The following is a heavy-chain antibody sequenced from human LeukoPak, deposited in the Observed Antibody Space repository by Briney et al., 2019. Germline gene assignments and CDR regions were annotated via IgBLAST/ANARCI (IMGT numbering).Heavy chain of an antibody. J-gene: IGHJ3*02. CDR1: GGSVNNFY. D-gene: IGHD1-7*01. CDR2: IYYTGAT. Sequence: SETPSLTCTVSGGSVNNFYWNWIRQSPGKGLEWIGYIYYTGATNYNPSLKSRVTISIDTSKNQFSLRLNSVTAADTAVYFCAIDFITGTFGRAFDIWGQGSMVTVSS. V-gene: IGHV4-59*02. CDR3: AIDFITGTFGRAFDI.